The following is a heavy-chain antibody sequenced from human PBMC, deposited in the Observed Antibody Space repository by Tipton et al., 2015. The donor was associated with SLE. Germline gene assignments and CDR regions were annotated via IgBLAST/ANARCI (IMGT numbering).Heavy chain of an antibody. D-gene: IGHD6-13*01. J-gene: IGHJ4*02. CDR2: ISGSNGNT. V-gene: IGHV1-18*01. Sequence: QLVQSGAEVKEPGASVKVSCKASGYNFTSYGISWVRQAPGRGPEWMGWISGSNGNTNYAQQLQGRITMTTDTSTSTVYMELRSLRSDDTAVYYCARTGYASKWSPYDYWGQGTLVTVSS. CDR1: GYNFTSYG. CDR3: ARTGYASKWSPYDY.